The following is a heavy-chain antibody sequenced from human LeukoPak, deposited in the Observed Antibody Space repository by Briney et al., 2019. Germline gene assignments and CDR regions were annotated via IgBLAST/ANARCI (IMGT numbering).Heavy chain of an antibody. CDR1: GYTFTSYG. CDR2: ISAYNGNT. V-gene: IGHV1-18*01. CDR3: ALSDYWSDHNDFQF. Sequence: GASVKVSCKASGYTFTSYGISWVRQAPGQGLEWMGWISAYNGNTNYAQKLQGRVTMTTDTSTSTAYMELRSLRSDDTAVYYCALSDYWSDHNDFQFWGQGTLVTVSS. J-gene: IGHJ1*01. D-gene: IGHD3-22*01.